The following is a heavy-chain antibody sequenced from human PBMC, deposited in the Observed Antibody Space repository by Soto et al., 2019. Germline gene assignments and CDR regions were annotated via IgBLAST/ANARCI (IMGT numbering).Heavy chain of an antibody. CDR3: ARHAISMVRGVIITNYQYNWFDP. D-gene: IGHD3-10*01. CDR1: GGSISSSSYY. V-gene: IGHV4-39*01. Sequence: PSETLSLTCTVSGGSISSSSYYWGWIRQPPGKGLEWIGSIYYSGSTYYNPSLKSRVTISVDTSKNQFSLKLSSVTAADTAVYFCARHAISMVRGVIITNYQYNWFDPWGQGTLVTVSS. CDR2: IYYSGST. J-gene: IGHJ5*02.